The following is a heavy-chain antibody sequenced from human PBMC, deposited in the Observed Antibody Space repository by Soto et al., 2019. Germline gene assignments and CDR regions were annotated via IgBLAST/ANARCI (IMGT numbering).Heavy chain of an antibody. Sequence: EVHLLESGGGLVQPGGSLRLSCAASGFTFSSHVMSWVRQAPGKGLEWVSGISTGGGSTDYADSVKGRFTISRDNSKNTLHLLMKSLIAEATAVYYCACSRVTIASAGSFDYCGEGTLVTVSS. D-gene: IGHD6-25*01. CDR1: GFTFSSHV. CDR3: ACSRVTIASAGSFDY. V-gene: IGHV3-23*01. CDR2: ISTGGGST. J-gene: IGHJ4*02.